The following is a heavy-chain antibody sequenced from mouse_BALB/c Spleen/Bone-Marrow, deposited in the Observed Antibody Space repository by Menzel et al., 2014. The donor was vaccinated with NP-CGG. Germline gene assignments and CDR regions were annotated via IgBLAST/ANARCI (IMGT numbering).Heavy chain of an antibody. Sequence: VMLVESGPGLVAPSQSLSITCTVSGFSLTSYGVHWVRQPPGKGLEWLGVIWAGGSTNYNSALMSRLSISKDKSKSQVFLKMDILQTDDTAMYYCARGYGNLAMDYWGQGTSVTVSS. D-gene: IGHD2-1*01. CDR3: ARGYGNLAMDY. CDR2: IWAGGST. CDR1: GFSLTSYG. J-gene: IGHJ4*01. V-gene: IGHV2-9*02.